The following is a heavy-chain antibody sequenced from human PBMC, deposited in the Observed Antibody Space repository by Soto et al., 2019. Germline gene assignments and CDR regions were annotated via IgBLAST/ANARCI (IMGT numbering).Heavy chain of an antibody. CDR2: ISSSSSII. CDR1: GFTFSSYS. Sequence: GGSLRLSCAASGFTFSSYSMNSVRQAPGKGLEWVSYISSSSSIIHYADSVKGRFTISRDNSKNTLYLQVNNLRAEDTAVYYCARLSWIQLEYYFDYWGQGPLVTVSS. J-gene: IGHJ4*02. D-gene: IGHD5-18*01. CDR3: ARLSWIQLEYYFDY. V-gene: IGHV3-48*01.